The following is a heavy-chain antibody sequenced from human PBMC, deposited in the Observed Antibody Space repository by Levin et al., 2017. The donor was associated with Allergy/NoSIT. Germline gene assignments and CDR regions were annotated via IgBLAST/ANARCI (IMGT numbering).Heavy chain of an antibody. V-gene: IGHV4-39*01. CDR3: ARRIAAARNWFDP. CDR2: IYYSGST. D-gene: IGHD6-13*01. CDR1: GGSISSSSYY. J-gene: IGHJ5*02. Sequence: SETLSLTCTVSGGSISSSSYYWGWIRQPPGKGLEWIGSIYYSGSTYYNPSLKSRGTISVDTSKNQFSLKLSSETAADTAVYYWARRIAAARNWFDPWGQGTLVTVSS.